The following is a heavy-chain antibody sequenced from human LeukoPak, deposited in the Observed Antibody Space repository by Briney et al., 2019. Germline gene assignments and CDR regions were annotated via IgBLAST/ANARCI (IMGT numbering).Heavy chain of an antibody. CDR2: IYHSGST. V-gene: IGHV4-4*02. Sequence: SETLSLTCAVSGGSISSSNWWSWVRQPPGKGLEWIGEIYHSGSTNYNPSLKSRVTISVGKSKNQFSLKLSSVTAADTAVYYCARGYSSGWYYYGMDVWGQGTTVTVSS. J-gene: IGHJ6*02. CDR1: GGSISSSNW. CDR3: ARGYSSGWYYYGMDV. D-gene: IGHD6-19*01.